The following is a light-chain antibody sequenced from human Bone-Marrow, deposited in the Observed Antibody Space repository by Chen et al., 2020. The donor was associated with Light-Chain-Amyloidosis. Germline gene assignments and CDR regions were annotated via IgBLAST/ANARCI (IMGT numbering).Light chain of an antibody. Sequence: QSALTQPASVSGSPGQSITISCTGTSSDVGGDNHVSWYQQHPDKAPNLMIYEVTNRPSWVPDRFSGSQSDDTASLTISGPTTEEEDDYFCSSYTLTNPLVFGSGTRVPVL. CDR3: SSYTLTNPLV. J-gene: IGLJ1*01. CDR1: SSDVGGDNH. V-gene: IGLV2-14*01. CDR2: EVT.